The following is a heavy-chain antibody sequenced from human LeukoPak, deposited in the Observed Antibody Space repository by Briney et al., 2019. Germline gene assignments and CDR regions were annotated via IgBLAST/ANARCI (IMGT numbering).Heavy chain of an antibody. J-gene: IGHJ6*02. CDR3: ARVFSSSWYPPPDV. Sequence: SVKVSCKASGGTFSSYAISWVRQAPGQGLEWMGRIIPILGIANYAQKFQGRVTITADKSTSTAYMELSSLRSEDTAVYYCARVFSSSWYPPPDVWGQGTTVTVSS. CDR2: IIPILGIA. D-gene: IGHD6-13*01. V-gene: IGHV1-69*04. CDR1: GGTFSSYA.